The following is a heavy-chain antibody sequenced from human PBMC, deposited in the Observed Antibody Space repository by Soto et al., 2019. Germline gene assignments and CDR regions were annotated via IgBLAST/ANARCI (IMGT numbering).Heavy chain of an antibody. CDR3: ARLPPYNWNYPGGWFDP. D-gene: IGHD1-7*01. Sequence: LSLTCTVSGGSISSSSYYWGWIRQPPGKGLEWIGSIYYSGSTYYNPSLKSRVTISVDTSKNQFSLKLSSVTAADTAVYYCARLPPYNWNYPGGWFDPWGQGTLVTVS. CDR2: IYYSGST. CDR1: GGSISSSSYY. J-gene: IGHJ5*02. V-gene: IGHV4-39*01.